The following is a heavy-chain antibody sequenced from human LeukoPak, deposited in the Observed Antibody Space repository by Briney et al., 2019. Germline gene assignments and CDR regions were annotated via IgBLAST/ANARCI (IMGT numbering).Heavy chain of an antibody. Sequence: SETLSLTCTVSGGSISNYYWTWIRQSPGKGLEWIGYVYNSRSTKYNPSLESRVTISVDTSKTQFSLKLNSVTAADTAVYYCARDSYDSRVYFCPHDNWGQGTLVTVSS. CDR2: VYNSRST. J-gene: IGHJ4*02. CDR1: GGSISNYY. V-gene: IGHV4-4*08. D-gene: IGHD3-22*01. CDR3: ARDSYDSRVYFCPHDN.